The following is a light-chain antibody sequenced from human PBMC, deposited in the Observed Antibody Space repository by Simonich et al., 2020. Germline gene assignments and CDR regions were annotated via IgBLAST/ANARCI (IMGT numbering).Light chain of an antibody. V-gene: IGLV2-23*03. CDR1: SSDVGRYNL. J-gene: IGLJ3*02. Sequence: QSALTQPASVSGSPGQSITISCTGTSSDVGRYNLVSWYQQHPGKAPKLMIYEGSKRPSGVTNRFAGSKSGNTASLRISGLQAEDEADYYCCSYAGSSTFGVFGGGTKLTVL. CDR3: CSYAGSSTFGV. CDR2: EGS.